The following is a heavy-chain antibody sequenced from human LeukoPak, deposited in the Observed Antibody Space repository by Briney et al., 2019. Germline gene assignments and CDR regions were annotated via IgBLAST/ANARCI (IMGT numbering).Heavy chain of an antibody. CDR3: ARDWYSGSYFYGMDV. D-gene: IGHD1-26*01. J-gene: IGHJ6*02. Sequence: GGSLRLSCAASGFTFSSYGMHWVRQAPGKGLEWVAVISYDGSNKYYADSVKGRFTTSRDKSKNTLYLQMNSLRAEDTAVYYCARDWYSGSYFYGMDVWGQGTTVTVSS. V-gene: IGHV3-30*19. CDR1: GFTFSSYG. CDR2: ISYDGSNK.